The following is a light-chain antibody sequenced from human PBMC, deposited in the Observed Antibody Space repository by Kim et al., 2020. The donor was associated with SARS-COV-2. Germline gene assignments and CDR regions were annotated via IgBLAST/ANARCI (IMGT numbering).Light chain of an antibody. V-gene: IGLV3-1*01. Sequence: VSPGKTASITCSGDKLGDKYACWYQQKPGQSPVLVIYQDTKRPSGIPERFSGSNSGNTATLTISGTQAMDEADYYCQAWDSSAVVFGGGTQLTVL. CDR3: QAWDSSAVV. J-gene: IGLJ2*01. CDR2: QDT. CDR1: KLGDKY.